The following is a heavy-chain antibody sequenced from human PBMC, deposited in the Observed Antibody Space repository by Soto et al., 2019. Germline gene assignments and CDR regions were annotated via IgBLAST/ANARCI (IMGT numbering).Heavy chain of an antibody. CDR1: GFTFSNAW. Sequence: GGSLRLSCAASGFTFSNAWMSWVRQAPGKGLEWVGRIKSKTDGGTTDYAAPVKGRFTISRDDSKNTLYLQMNSLKTEDTAVYYCTTSFYCSSTSCPAPVVVAASFIWDYWGQGTLVTVSS. V-gene: IGHV3-15*01. J-gene: IGHJ4*02. D-gene: IGHD2-2*01. CDR2: IKSKTDGGTT. CDR3: TTSFYCSSTSCPAPVVVAASFIWDY.